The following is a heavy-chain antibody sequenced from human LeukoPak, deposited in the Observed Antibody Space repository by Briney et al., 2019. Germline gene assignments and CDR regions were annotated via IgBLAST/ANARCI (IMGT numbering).Heavy chain of an antibody. D-gene: IGHD6-13*01. Sequence: SETLSLTCTVSGGSISSYYWRWIRQPPGKGLEWIGYIYYNGSTNYNPSLKSRVTISVDTSKNQFSLKLSSVTAADTAVYYCARAGVAAAGEFDYWGQGTLVTVSS. CDR1: GGSISSYY. CDR2: IYYNGST. V-gene: IGHV4-59*01. CDR3: ARAGVAAAGEFDY. J-gene: IGHJ4*02.